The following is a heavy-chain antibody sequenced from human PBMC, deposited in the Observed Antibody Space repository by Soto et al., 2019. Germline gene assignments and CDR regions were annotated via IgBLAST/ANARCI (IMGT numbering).Heavy chain of an antibody. D-gene: IGHD3-3*01. CDR3: ARDLPSTYYDFWSGYHFDY. Sequence: GASVKVSCKASGYTFTSYYMHWVRQAPGQGLEWMGIINPSGGSTSYAQKFQGRVTMTRDTSTSTVYMELSSLRSEDTAVYYCARDLPSTYYDFWSGYHFDYWGQGTLVTVSS. CDR1: GYTFTSYY. CDR2: INPSGGST. J-gene: IGHJ4*02. V-gene: IGHV1-46*01.